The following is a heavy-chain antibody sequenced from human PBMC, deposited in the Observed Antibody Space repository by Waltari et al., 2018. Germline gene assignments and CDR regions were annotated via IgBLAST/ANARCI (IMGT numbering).Heavy chain of an antibody. CDR1: GGSFSGSY. J-gene: IGHJ6*03. V-gene: IGHV4-34*01. CDR2: INHSGRT. D-gene: IGHD3-3*01. CDR3: ARANTIFGVIRTWYYMDV. Sequence: QVQLQQWGAGLLKPSETLSPTCVVSGGSFSGSYWSWIRQPPGKGLEWIGEINHSGRTNYNPSLKSRVTISIDTSKIQFSLKLRSVTVADTAVYYCARANTIFGVIRTWYYMDVWGKGTPVTVSS.